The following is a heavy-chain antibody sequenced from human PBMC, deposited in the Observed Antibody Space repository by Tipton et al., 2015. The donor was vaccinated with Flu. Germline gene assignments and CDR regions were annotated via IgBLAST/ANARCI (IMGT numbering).Heavy chain of an antibody. CDR2: INHSGST. D-gene: IGHD4-17*01. CDR3: AMEGPYGDFDY. J-gene: IGHJ4*02. Sequence: TLSLTCAVYGGSFSGHYWSWIRQPPGKGLECIGEINHSGSTNYNPSLMNRVTISVDTSKDHFSLKLCSVTAADTAVYYCAMEGPYGDFDYWGQGTLVTVAS. V-gene: IGHV4-34*01. CDR1: GGSFSGHY.